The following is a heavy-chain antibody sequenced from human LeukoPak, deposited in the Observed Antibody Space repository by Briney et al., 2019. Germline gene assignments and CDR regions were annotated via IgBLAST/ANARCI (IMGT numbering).Heavy chain of an antibody. J-gene: IGHJ5*02. CDR3: AREGKNSGRQYNWFDP. V-gene: IGHV1-2*05. CDR2: FNPKSGGT. CDR1: GYSFTGYY. D-gene: IGHD1-26*01. Sequence: ASVKVCCKCAGYSFTGYYLHWVRHAQAQGLELMGLFNPKSGGTNYAQKFQGRVTMTRDTSISTAYMELSRLRSDDTGVYYCAREGKNSGRQYNWFDPWGQGTLVTVSS.